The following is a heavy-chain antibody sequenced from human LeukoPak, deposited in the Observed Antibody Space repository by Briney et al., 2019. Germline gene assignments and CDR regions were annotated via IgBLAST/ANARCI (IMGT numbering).Heavy chain of an antibody. CDR1: GGSISSYY. Sequence: TSSETLSLTCTVSGGSISSYYWNWIRQPAGKGLEWIGRIYISGSTNYNPSLKSRVTMSVDTSKNQFSLKLSSVTAADTAVYYCARVWAYDFWSGSGWFDPWGQGTLVTVSS. CDR2: IYISGST. CDR3: ARVWAYDFWSGSGWFDP. D-gene: IGHD3-3*01. J-gene: IGHJ5*02. V-gene: IGHV4-4*07.